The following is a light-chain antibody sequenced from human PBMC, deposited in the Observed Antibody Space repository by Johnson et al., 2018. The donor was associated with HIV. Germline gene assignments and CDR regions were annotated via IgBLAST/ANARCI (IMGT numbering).Light chain of an antibody. CDR1: SSNIGNNY. V-gene: IGLV1-51*02. Sequence: HSVLTQPPSVSAAPGQRVTISCSGSSSNIGNNYVSWYQQLQGTAPKLLIYENNKRPSGIPDRFSGSKSGTSATLGITGLQTGDEADYYCGTWDNSLNTGAVFGPGTKVTVL. CDR2: ENN. CDR3: GTWDNSLNTGAV. J-gene: IGLJ1*01.